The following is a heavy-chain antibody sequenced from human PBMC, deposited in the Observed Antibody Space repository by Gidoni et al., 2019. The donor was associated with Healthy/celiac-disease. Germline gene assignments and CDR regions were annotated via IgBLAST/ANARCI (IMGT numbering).Heavy chain of an antibody. J-gene: IGHJ4*02. CDR1: GFTFSSYS. Sequence: EVQLVESGGGLVKPGGSLRPSCAASGFTFSSYSMNWVRQAPGRGLEWVSAISSSSTYIYYADSVKGRFTISRDNAKNSLYLQMNSLRAEDTAVYYCARDFEGDGYSGYVIFDYWGQGTLVTVSS. D-gene: IGHD5-12*01. V-gene: IGHV3-21*01. CDR2: ISSSSTYI. CDR3: ARDFEGDGYSGYVIFDY.